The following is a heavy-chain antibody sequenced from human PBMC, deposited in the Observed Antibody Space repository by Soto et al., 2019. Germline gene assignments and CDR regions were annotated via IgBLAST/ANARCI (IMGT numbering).Heavy chain of an antibody. CDR2: ITWNSRNI. J-gene: IGHJ4*02. Sequence: EVQLVESGGALVKPGRSLRLSCAASGFTFHDYAMHWVRQAPGKGLEWVSGITWNSRNITYTDSVKGRFTISRDNAKNALYLQMKRLRTQDTAVYYCAKERLLRGWLVLQGFDYWGQGTLVPVSS. D-gene: IGHD6-19*01. CDR1: GFTFHDYA. V-gene: IGHV3-9*01. CDR3: AKERLLRGWLVLQGFDY.